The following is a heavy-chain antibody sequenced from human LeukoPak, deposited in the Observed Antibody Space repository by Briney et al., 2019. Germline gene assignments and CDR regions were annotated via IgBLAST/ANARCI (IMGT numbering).Heavy chain of an antibody. CDR2: IFYNGST. CDR3: ARAGTNLGDYDY. CDR1: GGSISSYF. J-gene: IGHJ4*02. V-gene: IGHV4-59*08. Sequence: PSETLSLTCTVSGGSISSYFWSWIRQPPGKGLEWIGYIFYNGSTNYNPSLKSRVTISVDTSKNQFSLNLSSVTAADTAVYYCARAGTNLGDYDYWGQGTLVTVSS. D-gene: IGHD4-17*01.